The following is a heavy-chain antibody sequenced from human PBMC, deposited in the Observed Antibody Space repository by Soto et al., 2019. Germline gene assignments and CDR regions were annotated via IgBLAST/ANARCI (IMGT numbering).Heavy chain of an antibody. CDR2: IYYTGSI. V-gene: IGHV4-61*01. D-gene: IGHD3-16*01. CDR3: ATATYHYARIGHRHQIQLDS. J-gene: IGHJ4*02. Sequence: SETLSLPCTVSGGSVSSGRYYWSWIRQPPGKGLEWIGNIYYTGSIYYKSSLKSRATISLDTPSNQFSLQLRSVTAAATAVYFSATATYHYARIGHRHQIQLDSWGQGTLVTVSS. CDR1: GGSVSSGRYY.